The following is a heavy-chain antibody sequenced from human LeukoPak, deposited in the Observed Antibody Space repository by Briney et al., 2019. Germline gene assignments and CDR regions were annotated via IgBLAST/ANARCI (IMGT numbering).Heavy chain of an antibody. D-gene: IGHD4-17*01. Sequence: GGSLRLSCAASGFTFSSYWMSWVRQAPGKGLEWVSAISGSGGSTYYADSVKGRFTISRDNSKNTLYLQMNSLRAEDTAVYYCAKVKTYGDYPNFDYWGQGTLVTVSS. J-gene: IGHJ4*02. CDR2: ISGSGGST. CDR3: AKVKTYGDYPNFDY. V-gene: IGHV3-23*01. CDR1: GFTFSSYW.